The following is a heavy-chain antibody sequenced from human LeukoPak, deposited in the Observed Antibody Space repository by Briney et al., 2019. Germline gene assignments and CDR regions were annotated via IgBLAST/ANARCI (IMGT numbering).Heavy chain of an antibody. D-gene: IGHD3-3*02. CDR3: ARVGKEGISHHMDV. CDR2: IKPDGSEK. V-gene: IGHV3-7*01. J-gene: IGHJ6*04. CDR1: GFTFNHYW. Sequence: GGSLRLSCAASGFTFNHYWMSWVRQAPGKGLEWVANIKPDGSEKYYVESVEGRFTNSRDNAKNSLNLQMRSLRVEDTAVYYCARVGKEGISHHMDVWGKGTTVTVSS.